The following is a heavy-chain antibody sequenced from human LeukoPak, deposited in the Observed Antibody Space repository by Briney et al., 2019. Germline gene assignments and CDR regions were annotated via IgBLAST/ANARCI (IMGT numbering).Heavy chain of an antibody. V-gene: IGHV3-23*01. J-gene: IGHJ4*02. CDR1: GFTFSSYA. D-gene: IGHD2-15*01. CDR2: ISGSGGST. Sequence: GGSLRLSCAASGFTFSSYAMSWVRQAPGKGLEWVSAISGSGGSTYYADSVKGRFTISRDNSKNTLYLQMNSLRAEDTAVYYCAKVRAIVVVVAAIDYWGQGTLVAVSS. CDR3: AKVRAIVVVVAAIDY.